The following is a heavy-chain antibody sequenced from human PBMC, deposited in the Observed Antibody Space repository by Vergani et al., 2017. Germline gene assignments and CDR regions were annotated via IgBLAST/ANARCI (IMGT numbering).Heavy chain of an antibody. V-gene: IGHV3-30*03. D-gene: IGHD2-2*02. Sequence: QVQLVGSGGGVVQPGGSLRLSCAASGLTFTNYSMHWVRQAPGKGLEWVVGISFDGANEYYPDLVKGRFTISRDIAKNTLYLQVRSLRLEDTGVYHCVRDRGLCAGGRCYTEAWDYWGQGTPVTVSS. J-gene: IGHJ4*02. CDR2: ISFDGANE. CDR1: GLTFTNYS. CDR3: VRDRGLCAGGRCYTEAWDY.